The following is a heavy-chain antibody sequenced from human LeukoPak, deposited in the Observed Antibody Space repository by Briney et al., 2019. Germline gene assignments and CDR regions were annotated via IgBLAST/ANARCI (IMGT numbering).Heavy chain of an antibody. CDR1: CYSISSGYY. V-gene: IGHV4-38-2*01. CDR3: ASTGIAVAGHYFDY. J-gene: IGHJ4*02. CDR2: IYHSGST. D-gene: IGHD6-19*01. Sequence: PSETLSLTCAVSCYSISSGYYWGWIRQPPGMGLEWIGSIYHSGSTYYNPSLKSRVTISVDTSKNQFSLKLSSVTAADTAVYYCASTGIAVAGHYFDYWGQGTLVTVSS.